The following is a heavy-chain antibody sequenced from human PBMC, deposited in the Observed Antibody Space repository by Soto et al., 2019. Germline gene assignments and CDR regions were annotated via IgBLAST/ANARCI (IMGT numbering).Heavy chain of an antibody. J-gene: IGHJ4*02. CDR1: GDSVSSNSAA. CDR2: TYYRSKWYS. Sequence: SQTLSLTYAISGDSVSSNSAAWNWIRQSPSRGLEWLGRTYYRSKWYSDFALSVKSRITINPDTSKNQFSLHLNSVTPEDTAVYFCASDTFPGLGELSLPFDYWGQGTLVTVSS. CDR3: ASDTFPGLGELSLPFDY. D-gene: IGHD3-16*02. V-gene: IGHV6-1*01.